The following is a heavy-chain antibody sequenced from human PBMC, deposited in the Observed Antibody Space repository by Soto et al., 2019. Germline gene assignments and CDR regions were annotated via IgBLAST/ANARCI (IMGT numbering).Heavy chain of an antibody. J-gene: IGHJ4*02. D-gene: IGHD4-17*01. Sequence: QVQLVQSGAEVKKPGSSVKVSCKASGGTFSSYAISWVRQAPGQGLEWMGGIIPIFGTANYAQRFQGRVTITADESTSTAYMERSSLRSEDTAVYYCARGDYGGNLQAVLFDYWGQGTLVTVSS. V-gene: IGHV1-69*12. CDR1: GGTFSSYA. CDR2: IIPIFGTA. CDR3: ARGDYGGNLQAVLFDY.